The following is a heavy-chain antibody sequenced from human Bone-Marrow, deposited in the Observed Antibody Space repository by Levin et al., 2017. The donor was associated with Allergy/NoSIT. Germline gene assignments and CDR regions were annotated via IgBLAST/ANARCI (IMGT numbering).Heavy chain of an antibody. CDR3: AKAPFVVVGFVDY. V-gene: IGHV3-30*18. CDR1: GFTFSSYG. D-gene: IGHD2-15*01. J-gene: IGHJ4*02. CDR2: ISYDGSNK. Sequence: GGSLRLSCAASGFTFSSYGMHWVRQAPGKGLEWVAVISYDGSNKYYADSVKGRFTISRDNSKNTLYLQMNSLRAEDTAVYYCAKAPFVVVGFVDYWGQGTLVTVSS.